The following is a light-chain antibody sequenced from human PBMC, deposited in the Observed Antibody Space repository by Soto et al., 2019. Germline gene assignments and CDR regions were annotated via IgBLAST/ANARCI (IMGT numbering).Light chain of an antibody. J-gene: IGKJ5*01. CDR3: QQSYSTPPT. CDR1: ESVTSS. Sequence: EIVMTQSPATLSVSPGDRATLSCRASESVTSSLAWYQQKPGQPPRLLIYAASTRATDVPARFSGGGSETEFTLTISSLQSEDFATYYCQQSYSTPPTFGQGTRLEIK. V-gene: IGKV3-15*01. CDR2: AAS.